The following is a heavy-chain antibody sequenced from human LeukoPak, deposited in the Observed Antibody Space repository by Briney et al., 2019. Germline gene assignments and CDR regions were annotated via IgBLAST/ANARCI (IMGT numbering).Heavy chain of an antibody. CDR3: ARGIAARPSWFDP. Sequence: GASVKVSCKASGATFSSYAISWVRQAPGQGLEWMGGIIPIFGTANYAQKFQGRVTITTDESTSTAYMELSSLRSEDTAVYYCARGIAARPSWFDPWGQATLVTVSS. J-gene: IGHJ5*02. CDR2: IIPIFGTA. CDR1: GATFSSYA. V-gene: IGHV1-69*05. D-gene: IGHD6-6*01.